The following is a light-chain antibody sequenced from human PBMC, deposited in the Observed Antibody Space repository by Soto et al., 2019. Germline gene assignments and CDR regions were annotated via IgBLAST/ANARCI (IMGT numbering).Light chain of an antibody. V-gene: IGKV1-5*03. CDR3: QQSYMDPIT. J-gene: IGKJ5*01. CDR2: KAS. CDR1: QSISSW. Sequence: DIQMTQSPSILSASVGDRVTITCRASQSISSWLAWYQQKPGKAPKLLIYKASGLESGVPSRFSGSGGGTDFTLSISSVQPEDFATYFCQQSYMDPITFGQGTRLEI.